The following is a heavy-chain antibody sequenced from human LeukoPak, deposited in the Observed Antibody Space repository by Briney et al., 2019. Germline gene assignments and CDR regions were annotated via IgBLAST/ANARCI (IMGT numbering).Heavy chain of an antibody. CDR1: GYTFTGYY. J-gene: IGHJ5*02. V-gene: IGHV1-2*06. CDR3: ARSQRITIFGVVRLNWFDP. D-gene: IGHD3-3*01. CDR2: INPNSGGT. Sequence: GASVKVSCKASGYTFTGYYMHWVRQAPGQGLEWMGRINPNSGGTNYAQKFQGRVTMTRDTSISTAYMELSRLRSDGTAVYYCARSQRITIFGVVRLNWFDPWGQGTLVTVSS.